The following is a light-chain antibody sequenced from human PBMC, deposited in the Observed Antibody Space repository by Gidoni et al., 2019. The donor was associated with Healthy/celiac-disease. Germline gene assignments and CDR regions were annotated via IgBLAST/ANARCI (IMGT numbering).Light chain of an antibody. CDR2: AAS. Sequence: DIQMTQSPSSLSASVGDRVTITCRASQSISSYLNWYQQKPGKAPKLLIYAASSLQGGVPSRFSGSGSGTDFTLTISNLQPEDFATYYCQQSYSTPPNTFGQGTKLEIK. CDR3: QQSYSTPPNT. J-gene: IGKJ2*01. V-gene: IGKV1-39*01. CDR1: QSISSY.